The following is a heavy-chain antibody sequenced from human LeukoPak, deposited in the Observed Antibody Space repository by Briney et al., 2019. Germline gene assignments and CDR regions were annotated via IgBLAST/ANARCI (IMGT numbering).Heavy chain of an antibody. Sequence: SETLSLTCTGSGGSISSGGYYWSWIRQPPGKGLEWIGYIYHSGSTYYNPSLKSRVTISVDRSKNQFSLKLSSVTAADTAVYYCARDAARATGIDYWGQGTLVTVSS. CDR2: IYHSGST. J-gene: IGHJ4*02. V-gene: IGHV4-30-2*01. CDR1: GGSISSGGYY. D-gene: IGHD1-14*01. CDR3: ARDAARATGIDY.